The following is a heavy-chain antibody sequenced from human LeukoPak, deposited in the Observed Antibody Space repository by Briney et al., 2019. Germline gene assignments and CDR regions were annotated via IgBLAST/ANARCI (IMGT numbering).Heavy chain of an antibody. Sequence: GRSLRLSCAASGFTFSDYVMIWVRQAPGKGLEWVSGITASGDRTFYGDSVRGRFTMSRDNSKNTVYLQMNSLRVDDTAVYYCAKDDSGWHPLGFDYWGQGTLVTVSS. CDR2: ITASGDRT. V-gene: IGHV3-23*01. CDR1: GFTFSDYV. D-gene: IGHD6-19*01. CDR3: AKDDSGWHPLGFDY. J-gene: IGHJ4*02.